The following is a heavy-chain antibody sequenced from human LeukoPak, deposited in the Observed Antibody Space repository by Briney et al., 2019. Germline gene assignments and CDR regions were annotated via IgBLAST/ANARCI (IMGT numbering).Heavy chain of an antibody. D-gene: IGHD6-13*01. CDR3: ARDRRPQGSSSWLSIAFDI. CDR2: ISSSSSYI. V-gene: IGHV3-21*01. CDR1: GFTFSSYS. J-gene: IGHJ3*02. Sequence: GGSLRLSCAASGFTFSSYSMNRVRQAPGKGLEWVSSISSSSSYIYYADSVEGRFTISRDNAKNSLYLQMNSLRAEDTAVYYCARDRRPQGSSSWLSIAFDIWGQGTMVTVSS.